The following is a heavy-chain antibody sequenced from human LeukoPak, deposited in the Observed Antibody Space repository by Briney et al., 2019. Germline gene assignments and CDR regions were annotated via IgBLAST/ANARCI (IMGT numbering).Heavy chain of an antibody. CDR3: ARSPFGESIYYYGMDV. CDR1: GGSISSGGYS. CDR2: IYHSGST. J-gene: IGHJ6*02. V-gene: IGHV4-30-2*01. D-gene: IGHD3-10*01. Sequence: SEPLSLACAVSGGSISSGGYSWSWIRQPPGKGPEWIGYIYHSGSTYYNPSLKSRVTISVDRSKNQFSLKLSSVTAADTAVYYCARSPFGESIYYYGMDVWGQGTTVTVSS.